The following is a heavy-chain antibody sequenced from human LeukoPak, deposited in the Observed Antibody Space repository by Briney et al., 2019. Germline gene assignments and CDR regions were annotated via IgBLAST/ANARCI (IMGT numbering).Heavy chain of an antibody. D-gene: IGHD3-10*01. CDR2: ISSSGSTI. V-gene: IGHV3-48*04. CDR1: GFTFSSYA. Sequence: PGGSLRLSCAASGFTFSSYAMSWFRQAPGKGLAWVSYISSSGSTIYYADSVKGRFTVSRDNAKNSLYLQMSSLRAEDTAVYYCARGRAGGYFDYWGQGALVTVSP. J-gene: IGHJ4*02. CDR3: ARGRAGGYFDY.